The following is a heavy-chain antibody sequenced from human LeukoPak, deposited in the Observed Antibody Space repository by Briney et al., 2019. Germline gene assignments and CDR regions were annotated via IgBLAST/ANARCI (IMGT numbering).Heavy chain of an antibody. CDR3: ARDLAGGYVKQRLGWLDP. Sequence: ASVKVSCKASGYTFTSYGISWVRQAPGQGLEWMGWISAYNGNTNYAQKLQGRVTMTTDTSTTTAYMELRSLRFDDTAVYYCARDLAGGYVKQRLGWLDPWGQGALVTVSS. D-gene: IGHD2-15*01. CDR2: ISAYNGNT. J-gene: IGHJ5*02. CDR1: GYTFTSYG. V-gene: IGHV1-18*01.